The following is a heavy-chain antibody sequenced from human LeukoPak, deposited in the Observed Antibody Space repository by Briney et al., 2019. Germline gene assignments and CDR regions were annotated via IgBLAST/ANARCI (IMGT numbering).Heavy chain of an antibody. CDR1: GYTFTDYY. CDR3: ARSGVRVGDVAFDI. CDR2: IIPILGIA. V-gene: IGHV1-69*02. J-gene: IGHJ3*02. Sequence: ASVKVSCKASGYTFTDYYIHWVRQAPGQGLEWMGRIIPILGIANYAQKFQGRVTITADKSTSTAYMELSSLRSEDTAVYYCARSGVRVGDVAFDIWGQGTMVTVSS. D-gene: IGHD1-26*01.